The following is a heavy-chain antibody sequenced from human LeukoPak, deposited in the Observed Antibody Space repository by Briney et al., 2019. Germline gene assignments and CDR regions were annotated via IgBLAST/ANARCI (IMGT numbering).Heavy chain of an antibody. CDR2: VYTSGSP. J-gene: IGHJ5*02. CDR3: ARAASGYCSGGSCQGLFDP. V-gene: IGHV4-4*07. D-gene: IGHD2-15*01. Sequence: SETLSLTCTVSSGSINSYYWTWIRQPAGKGLEWLGRVYTSGSPNYNPSLKSRVTISVDTSKNQFSLKLSSVTAADTAVYYCARAASGYCSGGSCQGLFDPWGQGTLVTVSS. CDR1: SGSINSYY.